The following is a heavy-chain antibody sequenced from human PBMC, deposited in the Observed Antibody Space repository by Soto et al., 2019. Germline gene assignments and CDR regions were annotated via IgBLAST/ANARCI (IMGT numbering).Heavy chain of an antibody. Sequence: PGGSLLLSCVGSGIEFSNYAMSWVRQAPGKGLEWVSIVSASGRSRYHADSVKGRFTISRDNSKNTLYLHMTNLRAEDTAVYYCAKDGNWLDVYYDVWGKGTPVTVSS. CDR1: GIEFSNYA. D-gene: IGHD6-19*01. CDR2: VSASGRSR. J-gene: IGHJ6*03. CDR3: AKDGNWLDVYYDV. V-gene: IGHV3-23*01.